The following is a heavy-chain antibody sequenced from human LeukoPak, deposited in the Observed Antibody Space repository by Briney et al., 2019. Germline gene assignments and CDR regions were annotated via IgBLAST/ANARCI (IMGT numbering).Heavy chain of an antibody. J-gene: IGHJ3*02. Sequence: SETLSLTCTVSGGSISSGGYCWSWIRQHPGEGLGCIGYIYYCGRIYYNPSLKSRVTMSVDTSKNQFSLKLSSVTGADTAVYYCARFPMSSMLVTERSSAFDIWGQGTMVTVSS. CDR3: ARFPMSSMLVTERSSAFDI. D-gene: IGHD4/OR15-4a*01. CDR2: IYYCGRI. V-gene: IGHV4-31*03. CDR1: GGSISSGGYC.